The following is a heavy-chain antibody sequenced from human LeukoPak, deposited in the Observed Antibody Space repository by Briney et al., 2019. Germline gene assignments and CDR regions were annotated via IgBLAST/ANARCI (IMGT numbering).Heavy chain of an antibody. Sequence: AASVKVSCKASGGTFSSYAISWVRQAPGQGLEWMGGIIPIFGTANYAQKFQGRVTITADESTSTAYMELSSLRSEDTAVYYCARDYPIVVVPAARAGNWFDPWAREPWSPSPQ. CDR2: IIPIFGTA. D-gene: IGHD2-2*01. V-gene: IGHV1-69*01. CDR1: GGTFSSYA. J-gene: IGHJ5*02. CDR3: ARDYPIVVVPAARAGNWFDP.